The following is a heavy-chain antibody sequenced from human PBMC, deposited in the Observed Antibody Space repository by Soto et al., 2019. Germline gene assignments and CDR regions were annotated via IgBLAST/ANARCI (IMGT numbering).Heavy chain of an antibody. V-gene: IGHV3-23*01. Sequence: EVQLLESGGGLVQPGGSLRLSCAASGFTFSSYAMSWVRQAPGKGLEWVSAISGSGGSTYYADSVKGRFTISRDNSXSTLYLQMNSLRAEDTAVYYCAKEGRIVVVVAAYDYWGQGTLVTVSS. CDR1: GFTFSSYA. CDR3: AKEGRIVVVVAAYDY. CDR2: ISGSGGST. D-gene: IGHD2-15*01. J-gene: IGHJ4*02.